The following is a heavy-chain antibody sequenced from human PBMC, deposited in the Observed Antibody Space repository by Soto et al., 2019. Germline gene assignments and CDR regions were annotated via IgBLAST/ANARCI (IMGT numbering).Heavy chain of an antibody. Sequence: PSETLSLTCTVSGGSISSGDYYWSWIRQPPGKGLEWIGYIYYSGSTYYNPSLKSRVTISVDTSKNQFSLKLSSVTAADTAVYYCARDERTHNWFDPWGQGTLVTVSS. CDR2: IYYSGST. V-gene: IGHV4-30-4*01. CDR3: ARDERTHNWFDP. J-gene: IGHJ5*02. CDR1: GGSISSGDYY.